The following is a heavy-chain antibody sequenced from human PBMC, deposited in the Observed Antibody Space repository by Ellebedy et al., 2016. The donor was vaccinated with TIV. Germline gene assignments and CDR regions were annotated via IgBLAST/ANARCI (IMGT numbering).Heavy chain of an antibody. D-gene: IGHD2-15*01. CDR3: ARDGYDSGGFDS. J-gene: IGHJ4*02. Sequence: SVKVSXXSSGNSFKTFPISWVRQAPGQGLEWMGSITPIFGATTYAHKFQGRLTIIADESTNTAYMELSSLKTNDTALYYCARDGYDSGGFDSWGQGTLVTVSS. CDR2: ITPIFGAT. V-gene: IGHV1-69*13. CDR1: GNSFKTFP.